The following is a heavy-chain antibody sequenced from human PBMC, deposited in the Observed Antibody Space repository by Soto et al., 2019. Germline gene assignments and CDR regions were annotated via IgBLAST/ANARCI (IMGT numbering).Heavy chain of an antibody. J-gene: IGHJ4*02. D-gene: IGHD3-22*01. CDR3: ARDRVADSSGYYPGAFDY. CDR2: IIPIFGTA. CDR1: GGTFSSYA. V-gene: IGHV1-69*13. Sequence: GASVKVSCKSSGGTFSSYAISCVRQAPGQGLEWMGGIIPIFGTANYAQKFQGRVTITADESTSTAYMELSSLRSEDTAVYYCARDRVADSSGYYPGAFDYWGQGTLVTVSS.